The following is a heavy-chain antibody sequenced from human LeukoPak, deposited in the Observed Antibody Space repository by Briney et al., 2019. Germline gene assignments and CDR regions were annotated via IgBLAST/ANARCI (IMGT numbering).Heavy chain of an antibody. CDR3: ARDRPPVTNYDY. J-gene: IGHJ4*02. Sequence: ASVKVSCKASGYTFTGYYMHWVRQAPGQGLEWTGRINPNSGGTNYAQKFQGRVTMTRDTSISTAYMELSRLRSDGTAVYYCARDRPPVTNYDYWGQGTLVTVSS. CDR2: INPNSGGT. V-gene: IGHV1-2*06. CDR1: GYTFTGYY. D-gene: IGHD4-11*01.